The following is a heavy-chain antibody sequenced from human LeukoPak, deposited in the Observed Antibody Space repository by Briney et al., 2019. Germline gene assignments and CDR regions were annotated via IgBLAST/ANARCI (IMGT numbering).Heavy chain of an antibody. D-gene: IGHD2/OR15-2a*01. V-gene: IGHV3-23*01. CDR1: GFTFSNHA. CDR2: INISGGST. Sequence: GGSLRLSCAASGFTFSNHAMTWVRQAPGKGLEWVSTINISGGSTFYADSVKGRFTISRDNSKNTLSLQMNSLRAEDTAIYYCAKGESKDYLNYFDYLNYFDHWGQGALVTVSS. J-gene: IGHJ4*02. CDR3: AKGESKDYLNYFDYLNYFDH.